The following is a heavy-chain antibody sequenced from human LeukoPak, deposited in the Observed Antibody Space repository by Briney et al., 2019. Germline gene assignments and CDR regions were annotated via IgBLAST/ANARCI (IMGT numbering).Heavy chain of an antibody. CDR2: INSDGSST. CDR3: ARDYYYDSSGYYFGY. J-gene: IGHJ4*02. D-gene: IGHD3-22*01. CDR1: GSTFSSYW. Sequence: GGSLRLSCAASGSTFSSYWMHWVRQAPGKGLVWVSRINSDGSSTSYADSVKGRFTISRDNAKNTLYLQMNSLRAEDTAVYYCARDYYYDSSGYYFGYWGQGTLVTVSS. V-gene: IGHV3-74*01.